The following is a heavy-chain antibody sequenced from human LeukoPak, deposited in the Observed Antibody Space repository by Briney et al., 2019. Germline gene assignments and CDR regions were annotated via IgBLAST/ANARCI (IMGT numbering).Heavy chain of an antibody. CDR1: GFTFSSYG. D-gene: IGHD1-26*01. V-gene: IGHV1-2*02. J-gene: IGHJ4*02. CDR3: ARDLSVLVGANLGDDY. CDR2: INPNSGGT. Sequence: TGGSLRLSCAASGFTFSSYGMHWVRQAPGQGLEWMGWINPNSGGTNYAQKFQGRVTMTRDTSISTAYMELSRLRSDDTAVYYCARDLSVLVGANLGDDYWGQGTLVTVSS.